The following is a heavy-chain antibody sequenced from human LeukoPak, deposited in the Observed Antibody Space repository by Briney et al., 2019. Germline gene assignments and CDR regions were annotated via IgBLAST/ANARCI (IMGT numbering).Heavy chain of an antibody. V-gene: IGHV3-74*01. CDR3: ARDGAAAGTDYFDY. D-gene: IGHD6-13*01. CDR2: INKDGSST. CDR1: GFTFSSYW. Sequence: GGSLRLSCAASGFTFSSYWMHWVRQAPGKGLVWASRINKDGSSTSYADSVKGRFTISRDNTKNTLFLQMNSLRAEDTAVYYCARDGAAAGTDYFDYWDQGTLVTVSS. J-gene: IGHJ4*02.